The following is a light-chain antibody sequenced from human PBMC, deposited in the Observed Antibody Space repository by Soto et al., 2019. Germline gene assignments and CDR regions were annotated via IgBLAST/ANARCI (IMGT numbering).Light chain of an antibody. J-gene: IGKJ1*01. Sequence: EIVLTQSPGTLSLSPGERATLSCRASQSVSSSYLAWYQQKPGQAPRLLIYGASNRPTGTPDRFSGRGSGTDFTLTISRLEPEDFAVYYCQQYGSSPRTFGQGTKVEIK. CDR1: QSVSSSY. CDR2: GAS. V-gene: IGKV3-20*01. CDR3: QQYGSSPRT.